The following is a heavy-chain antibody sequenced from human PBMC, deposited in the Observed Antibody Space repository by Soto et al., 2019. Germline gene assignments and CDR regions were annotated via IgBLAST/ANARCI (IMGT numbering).Heavy chain of an antibody. V-gene: IGHV1-18*01. CDR2: ISIYNGDT. CDR3: AREREYCSANRCYDPGLDV. Sequence: QAQLEQSGTEMRKPGASVKVSCKASGYPFGNFCFTWVRQAPGQGLEWLGWISIYNGDTNYAQEVQGRITMTTDTYASTAYMELTSLRSEDTAVYYCAREREYCSANRCYDPGLDVWGQGTTVIVSS. J-gene: IGHJ6*02. CDR1: GYPFGNFC. D-gene: IGHD2-15*01.